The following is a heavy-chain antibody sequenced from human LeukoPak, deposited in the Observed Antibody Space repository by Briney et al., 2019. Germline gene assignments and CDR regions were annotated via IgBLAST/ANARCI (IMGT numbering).Heavy chain of an antibody. J-gene: IGHJ4*02. Sequence: PGGSLRLSCAASGFTFSSYSMNWVRQAPGKGLEWVSSISSSSSYIYYADSVKGRFTISRDNAKNSLYLQMNSLRAEDTAVYYCAREYSSSWYFDYWGRGTLVTVSS. CDR3: AREYSSSWYFDY. CDR1: GFTFSSYS. CDR2: ISSSSSYI. V-gene: IGHV3-21*01. D-gene: IGHD6-13*01.